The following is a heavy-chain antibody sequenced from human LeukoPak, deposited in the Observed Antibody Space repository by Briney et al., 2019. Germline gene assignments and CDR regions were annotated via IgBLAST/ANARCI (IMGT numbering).Heavy chain of an antibody. V-gene: IGHV1-18*01. CDR1: GYTFTSYG. J-gene: IGHJ6*02. D-gene: IGHD6-19*01. CDR2: ISAYNGNT. Sequence: ASVKVSCKASGYTFTSYGISWVRQAPGQGLEWMGWISAYNGNTNYAQKLQGRVTMTTDTSTSTAYMELRSLRSDDTAVYYCAGVIAVAGPTEIYYYGMDVWGQGTTVTVSS. CDR3: AGVIAVAGPTEIYYYGMDV.